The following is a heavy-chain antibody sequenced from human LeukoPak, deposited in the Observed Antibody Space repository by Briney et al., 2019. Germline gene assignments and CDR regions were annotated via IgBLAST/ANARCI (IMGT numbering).Heavy chain of an antibody. Sequence: GESLKISCKGSGYSFTSYWIGWVRQTPGKGLEWMGIIYPGDSDTRYGPSFQGQVTISADKSISTAYLQWSSLKASDTAMYYCARRRDGYNTAIDYWGQGTLVTVSS. CDR3: ARRRDGYNTAIDY. CDR1: GYSFTSYW. V-gene: IGHV5-51*01. CDR2: IYPGDSDT. J-gene: IGHJ4*02. D-gene: IGHD5-24*01.